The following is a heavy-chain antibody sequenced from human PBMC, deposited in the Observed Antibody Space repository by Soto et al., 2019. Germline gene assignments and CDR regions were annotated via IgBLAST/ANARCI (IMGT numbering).Heavy chain of an antibody. V-gene: IGHV1-8*01. CDR3: TRGPQPGAEYYYYYGMDV. CDR2: MAPKSGNT. J-gene: IGHJ6*02. Sequence: QVQLVQSGAEVKRPGASVKVSCKASGYTFTSYDINWVRQAKGQGLEWLGWMAPKSGNTGYAQKFQGRVILTRNTSIGTAYMEVSRLRSEDTAVYYCTRGPQPGAEYYYYYGMDVWGQGTTVTVSS. D-gene: IGHD6-6*01. CDR1: GYTFTSYD.